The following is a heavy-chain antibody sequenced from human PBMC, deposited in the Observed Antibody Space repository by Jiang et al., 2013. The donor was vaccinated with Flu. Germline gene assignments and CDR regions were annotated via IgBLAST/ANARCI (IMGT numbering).Heavy chain of an antibody. CDR2: TYYRSKWYD. CDR1: GDSVSSNSAA. V-gene: IGHV6-1*01. D-gene: IGHD6-19*01. Sequence: GDSVSSNSAAWSWIRQSPSRGLEWLGRTYYRSKWYDDYAVSVKSRITINPDTSKNQFSLQLNSVTPEDTAVYYCARALAVAGNAGWYYDLWGRGTLVTVSS. J-gene: IGHJ2*01. CDR3: ARALAVAGNAGWYYDL.